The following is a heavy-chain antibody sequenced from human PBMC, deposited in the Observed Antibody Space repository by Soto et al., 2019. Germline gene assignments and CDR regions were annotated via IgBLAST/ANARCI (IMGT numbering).Heavy chain of an antibody. D-gene: IGHD6-13*01. CDR2: IYYSGST. V-gene: IGHV4-59*01. Sequence: SETLSLTCTVSGGSISSYYWSWIRQPPGKGLEWIGYIYYSGSTNYNPSLKSRVTISVDTSKNQFSLKLSSVTAADTAVYYCARDGSSSWYSFDYWGQGTLVTVSS. J-gene: IGHJ4*02. CDR1: GGSISSYY. CDR3: ARDGSSSWYSFDY.